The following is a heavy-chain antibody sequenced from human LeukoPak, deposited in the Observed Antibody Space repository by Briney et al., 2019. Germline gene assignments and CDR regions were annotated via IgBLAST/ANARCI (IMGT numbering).Heavy chain of an antibody. CDR2: IYYSGST. CDR1: GGSISSSSYY. Sequence: SETLSLTCTVSGGSISSSSYYWGWIRQPPGKGLEWIGSIYYSGSTYYNPSLKSRVTISVDTSKNQFSLRLSSMAAADTALYYCAGLQGAYSSGWRIKHSNCFDPWGQGTLVTVSS. V-gene: IGHV4-39*01. J-gene: IGHJ5*02. CDR3: AGLQGAYSSGWRIKHSNCFDP. D-gene: IGHD6-19*01.